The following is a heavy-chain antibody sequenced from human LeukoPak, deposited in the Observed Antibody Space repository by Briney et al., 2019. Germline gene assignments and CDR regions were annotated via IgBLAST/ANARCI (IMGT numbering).Heavy chain of an antibody. CDR2: FDPEDGET. D-gene: IGHD5-18*01. CDR1: GYTLTELS. V-gene: IGHV1-24*01. J-gene: IGHJ4*02. CDR3: ATGGLVGYSYGSDYFDY. Sequence: GASVKVSCKVSGYTLTELSMHWVRRAPGKGLEWMGGFDPEDGETIYAQKFQGRVTMTEDTSTDTAYMELSSLRSEDTAVYYCATGGLVGYSYGSDYFDYWGQGTLVTVSS.